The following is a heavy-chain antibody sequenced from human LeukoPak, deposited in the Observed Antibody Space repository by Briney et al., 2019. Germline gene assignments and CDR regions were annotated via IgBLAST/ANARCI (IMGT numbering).Heavy chain of an antibody. CDR3: ARDLRIAVAGACFDY. Sequence: GGPLRLSCAASGFTFSSYAMHWVRQAPGKGLEWVANIKQDGSEKYYVDSVKGRFTISRDNAKNSLYLQMNSLRAEDTAVYYCARDLRIAVAGACFDYWGQGTLVTVSS. V-gene: IGHV3-7*01. D-gene: IGHD6-19*01. CDR1: GFTFSSYA. CDR2: IKQDGSEK. J-gene: IGHJ4*02.